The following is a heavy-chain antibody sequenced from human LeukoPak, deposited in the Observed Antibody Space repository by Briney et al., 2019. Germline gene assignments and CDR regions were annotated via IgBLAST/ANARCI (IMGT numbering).Heavy chain of an antibody. V-gene: IGHV1-69*06. CDR3: ARCTYYYGSVDY. CDR1: GGTFSSYA. D-gene: IGHD3-22*01. CDR2: IIPIFGTA. Sequence: SVKVSCKASGGTFSSYAISWVRQAPGQGLEWMGRIIPIFGTANYAQKFQGRVTITADKSTSTASMELSSLRSEDPAVYYCARCTYYYGSVDYWGQGTLVTVSS. J-gene: IGHJ4*02.